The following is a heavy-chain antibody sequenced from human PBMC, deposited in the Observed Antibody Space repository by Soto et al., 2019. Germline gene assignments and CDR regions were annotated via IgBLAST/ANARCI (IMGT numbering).Heavy chain of an antibody. D-gene: IGHD1-26*01. V-gene: IGHV4-34*01. J-gene: IGHJ6*02. Sequence: PSETLSLTCAVYGGSFSGYYWTWIRQPPGTGLEWIGEINHSGSTNYNPSLKSRVTISVDTSKNQFSLKLSSVTAADTAVYYCARDKEQLGYYYGMDVWGQGTTVT. CDR2: INHSGST. CDR1: GGSFSGYY. CDR3: ARDKEQLGYYYGMDV.